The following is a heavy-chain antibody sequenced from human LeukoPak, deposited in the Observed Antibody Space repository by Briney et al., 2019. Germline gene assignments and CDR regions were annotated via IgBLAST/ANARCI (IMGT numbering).Heavy chain of an antibody. D-gene: IGHD3-22*01. CDR3: AKDYYDSSGYLPTLGY. J-gene: IGHJ4*02. CDR2: IWYDGSNK. V-gene: IGHV3-33*06. CDR1: GFTFSSYA. Sequence: GGSLRLSCAASGFTFSSYAMSWVRQAPGKGLEWVAVIWYDGSNKYYADSVKGRFTISRDNSKNTLYLQMNSLRAEDTAVYYCAKDYYDSSGYLPTLGYWGQGTLVTVSS.